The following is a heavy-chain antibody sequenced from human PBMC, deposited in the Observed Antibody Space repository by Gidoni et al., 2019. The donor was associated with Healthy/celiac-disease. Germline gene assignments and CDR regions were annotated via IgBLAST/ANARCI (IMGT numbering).Heavy chain of an antibody. CDR3: ARSRKRYSSSWYGY. Sequence: QVQLQQWGAGLLTPSETLSLTCAVSCWSFSGYYWSWIRPPPGKGLEWIGEINHSGSNNYKPSLKSRVTISVDTSKNQFSLKPSSVTAADTAVYYCARSRKRYSSSWYGYWGQGTLVTVSS. CDR1: CWSFSGYY. V-gene: IGHV4-34*01. J-gene: IGHJ4*02. CDR2: INHSGSN. D-gene: IGHD6-13*01.